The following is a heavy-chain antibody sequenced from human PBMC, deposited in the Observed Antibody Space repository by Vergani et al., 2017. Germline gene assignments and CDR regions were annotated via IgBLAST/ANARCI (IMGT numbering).Heavy chain of an antibody. J-gene: IGHJ4*02. CDR2: IYPDDSDT. V-gene: IGHV5-51*01. CDR1: GYIFTTYW. Sequence: EVQLVQSEAEVRKPGESLKISCKGSGYIFTTYWIAWVRQMPGRGLEWMGIIYPDDSDTRYSPSFQGQVTISVDKSISAAYLQWSSLKASDTGTYYCGRLRGASCAVTTCYIDYWGQGTQVTVSS. CDR3: GRLRGASCAVTTCYIDY. D-gene: IGHD3-10*01.